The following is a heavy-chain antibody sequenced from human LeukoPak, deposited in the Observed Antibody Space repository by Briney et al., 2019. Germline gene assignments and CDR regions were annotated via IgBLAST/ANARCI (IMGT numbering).Heavy chain of an antibody. Sequence: AGSLRLSCAASGFTVSSNYMSWVRQAPGKGLEWVSGFYSGGSTYYADSVKGRFIISRDNSKNTLYLQMNSLRAEDTAVYYCAREYSSSWYGTYFDYWGQGTLVTVSS. CDR3: AREYSSSWYGTYFDY. D-gene: IGHD6-13*01. V-gene: IGHV3-66*02. CDR2: FYSGGST. CDR1: GFTVSSNY. J-gene: IGHJ4*02.